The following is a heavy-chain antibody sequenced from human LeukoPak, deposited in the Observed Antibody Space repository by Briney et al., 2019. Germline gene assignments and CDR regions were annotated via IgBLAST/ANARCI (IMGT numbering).Heavy chain of an antibody. CDR3: ARVTNSDYFDY. CDR1: GGSISSGGYY. D-gene: IGHD4-11*01. V-gene: IGHV4-30-2*01. CDR2: IYHSGST. J-gene: IGHJ4*01. Sequence: SETLSLTCTVSGGSISSGGYYWSWIRQPPGKGLEWIGYIYHSGSTYYNPSLKSRVTISVDRSKNQFSLKLSSVTAADTAVYYCARVTNSDYFDYWGQGALVTVSS.